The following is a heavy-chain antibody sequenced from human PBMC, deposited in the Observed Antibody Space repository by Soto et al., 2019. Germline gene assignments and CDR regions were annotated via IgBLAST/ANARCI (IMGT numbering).Heavy chain of an antibody. V-gene: IGHV4-30-4*02. Sequence: PSDTLSLTCTVSGGSISSGDYYWSWFRQPPGKGLEWIGYIYYSGSTYYNPSLKSRVTISVDTSKNQFSLKLSSVAAADTAVYYCASRGGYYYYYGMDVWGQGTTVT. J-gene: IGHJ6*02. D-gene: IGHD3-16*01. CDR1: GGSISSGDYY. CDR3: ASRGGYYYYYGMDV. CDR2: IYYSGST.